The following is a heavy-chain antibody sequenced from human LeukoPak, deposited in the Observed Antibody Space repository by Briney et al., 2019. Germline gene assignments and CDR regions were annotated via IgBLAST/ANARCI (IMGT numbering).Heavy chain of an antibody. CDR3: AREWNPDYGEPH. V-gene: IGHV4-34*01. J-gene: IGHJ4*02. Sequence: SETLSLTCAVYGGSFSGYYWSWIGQPPGKGLEWIGEINHSGGTNYNPSLKSRVTISVDTSKNQFSLKLSSVTAADTAVYYCAREWNPDYGEPHWGQGTLVTVSS. CDR2: INHSGGT. CDR1: GGSFSGYY. D-gene: IGHD4-17*01.